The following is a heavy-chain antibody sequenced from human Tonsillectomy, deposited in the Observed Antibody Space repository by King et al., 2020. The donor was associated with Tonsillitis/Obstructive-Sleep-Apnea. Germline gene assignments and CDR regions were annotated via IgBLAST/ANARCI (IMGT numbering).Heavy chain of an antibody. J-gene: IGHJ4*02. CDR1: GGSISSYY. CDR3: ARGKEEFDY. Sequence: QLQESGPGLVKPSETLSLTCTVSGGSISSYYWSWIRQPPGKGLEWIGYIYYSGSNNYNPTLKSRVTISVDTSKNQFSLKLSSVTAADTAVYYCARGKEEFDYWGQGTLVTVSS. V-gene: IGHV4-59*01. CDR2: IYYSGSN.